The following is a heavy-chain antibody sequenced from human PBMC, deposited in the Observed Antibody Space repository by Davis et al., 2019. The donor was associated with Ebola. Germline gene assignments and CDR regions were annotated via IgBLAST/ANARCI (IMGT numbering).Heavy chain of an antibody. Sequence: PGGSLRLSCAASGFTFSSYAMHWVRQAPGKGLEWVAVISYDGSNKYYADSVKGRFTISRDNSKNTLYLQMNSLRAEDTAVYYCARGGWLRRGDAFDIWGQGTMVTVSS. V-gene: IGHV3-30-3*01. J-gene: IGHJ3*02. D-gene: IGHD5-24*01. CDR1: GFTFSSYA. CDR3: ARGGWLRRGDAFDI. CDR2: ISYDGSNK.